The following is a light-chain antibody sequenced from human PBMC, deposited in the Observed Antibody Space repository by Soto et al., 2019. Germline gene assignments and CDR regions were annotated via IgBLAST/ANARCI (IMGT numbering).Light chain of an antibody. CDR3: QQYYDYPPLI. CDR1: RNINRN. V-gene: IGKV3-15*01. CDR2: GAS. Sequence: EIVMTQSPATLSVSQGERATLSCRASRNINRNLAWYQKKPGQAPMILLSGASTMATGIPASFSGRGSGPDSTLTISSLQSEVFAVYYCQQYYDYPPLIFGGGTMVVIK. J-gene: IGKJ4*01.